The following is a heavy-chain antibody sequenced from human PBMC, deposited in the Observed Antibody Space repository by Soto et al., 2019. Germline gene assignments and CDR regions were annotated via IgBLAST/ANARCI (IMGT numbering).Heavy chain of an antibody. CDR1: GYTFTSYA. CDR3: ARFAVVVVTFDY. V-gene: IGHV1-3*01. CDR2: INAGNGNT. J-gene: IGHJ4*02. Sequence: QVQLVQSGAEVKKPGASVKVSCKASGYTFTSYAMHWVRQAPGQRLEWMGWINAGNGNTKYSQKFQGRVTITRDTSASTAYLELSSLRSEDTAVYYCARFAVVVVTFDYWGQGTLVTVSS. D-gene: IGHD2-2*01.